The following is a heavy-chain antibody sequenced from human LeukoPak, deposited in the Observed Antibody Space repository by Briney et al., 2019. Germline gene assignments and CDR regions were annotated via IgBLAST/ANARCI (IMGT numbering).Heavy chain of an antibody. CDR1: GFTFSSYS. CDR2: ISSSSSTI. J-gene: IGHJ4*02. Sequence: GGSLRLSCAASGFTFSSYSMNWVRQAPGKGLEWVSYISSSSSTIYYADSVKGRFTISRDNAKNSLYLQMNSLRAEDTAVYYCAKEGSSGYYYQSGPLDYWGQGTLVTVSS. D-gene: IGHD3-22*01. V-gene: IGHV3-48*04. CDR3: AKEGSSGYYYQSGPLDY.